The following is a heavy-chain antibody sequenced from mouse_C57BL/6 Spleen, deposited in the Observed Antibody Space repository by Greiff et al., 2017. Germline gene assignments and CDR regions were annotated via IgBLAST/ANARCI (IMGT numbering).Heavy chain of an antibody. J-gene: IGHJ2*01. Sequence: QVQLKQSGAELVRPGTSVKVSCKASGYAFTNYLIEWVKQRPGQGLEWIGVINPGSGGTNYNEKFKGKATLTADKSSSTAYMQLSSLTSEDSAVYFCARAGSTVVGDYWGQGTTLTVSS. V-gene: IGHV1-54*01. CDR1: GYAFTNYL. CDR2: INPGSGGT. CDR3: ARAGSTVVGDY. D-gene: IGHD1-1*01.